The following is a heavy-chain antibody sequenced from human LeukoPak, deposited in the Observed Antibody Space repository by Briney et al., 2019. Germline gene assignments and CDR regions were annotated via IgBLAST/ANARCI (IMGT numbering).Heavy chain of an antibody. V-gene: IGHV4-59*08. Sequence: SSETLSLTCTVSGCSIGDYCWNWIRQSPGKGLEWIVYISYSGSTDYNPSLKSRLTISLDTSKIQFSLRLSSVTAADTAVYYCVRPLRSHLNDAFYIGGSGTLVPVS. CDR2: ISYSGST. D-gene: IGHD4-17*01. CDR1: GCSIGDYC. J-gene: IGHJ3*02. CDR3: VRPLRSHLNDAFYI.